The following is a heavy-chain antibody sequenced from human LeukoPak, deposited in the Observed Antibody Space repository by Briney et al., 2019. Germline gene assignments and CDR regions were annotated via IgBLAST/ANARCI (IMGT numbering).Heavy chain of an antibody. Sequence: ASVKVSCKASGYTFTSYDINWVRQATGQGLEWMGWMNPNSGNTGYTEKFQGRVTITRNTPISISYMELSSLRSEDTAVYYCARAPTWTGYYYYMDVWGKGTTVTVSS. CDR1: GYTFTSYD. J-gene: IGHJ6*03. D-gene: IGHD3-16*01. CDR3: ARAPTWTGYYYYMDV. V-gene: IGHV1-8*03. CDR2: MNPNSGNT.